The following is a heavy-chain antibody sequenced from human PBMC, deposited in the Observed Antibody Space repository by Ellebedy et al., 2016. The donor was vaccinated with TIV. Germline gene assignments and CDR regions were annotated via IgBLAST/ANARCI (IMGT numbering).Heavy chain of an antibody. Sequence: ASVKVSCKASGFTFTSFGISWVRQAPGHGLEGMGWISVYNGDTKYAQKLQGRVTMTTDTSTATAYMELRSLTSDDTAVYYCARVGWGYSGGEEYWGQGALVIVSS. CDR1: GFTFTSFG. CDR3: ARVGWGYSGGEEY. J-gene: IGHJ4*02. D-gene: IGHD5-12*01. CDR2: ISVYNGDT. V-gene: IGHV1-18*01.